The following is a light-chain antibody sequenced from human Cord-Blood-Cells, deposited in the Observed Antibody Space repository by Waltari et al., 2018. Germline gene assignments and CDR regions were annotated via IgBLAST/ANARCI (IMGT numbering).Light chain of an antibody. CDR3: CSYAGSSTFLV. J-gene: IGLJ2*01. CDR1: SSDVGSYNL. V-gene: IGLV2-23*03. Sequence: GSPGQSITISCTGTSSDVGSYNLVSWYQQHPGKAPKLMIYEGSKRPSGVSNRFSGSKSGNTASLTISGLQAEDEADYYCCSYAGSSTFLVFGGGTKLTVL. CDR2: EGS.